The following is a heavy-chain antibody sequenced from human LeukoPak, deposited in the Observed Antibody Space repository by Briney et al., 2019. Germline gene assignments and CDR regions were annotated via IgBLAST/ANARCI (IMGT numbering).Heavy chain of an antibody. D-gene: IGHD2-21*02. V-gene: IGHV1-24*01. Sequence: GASVKVSCKVSGYTLTELSMHWVRQAPGKGLEWMGGFDPEDGETIYAQKFQGRVTMTEDTSTDTAYMELSSLRSEDTAVYYCATVPWGDSSNYYYYYGMDVWGQGTMVTVSS. CDR2: FDPEDGET. CDR3: ATVPWGDSSNYYYYYGMDV. J-gene: IGHJ6*02. CDR1: GYTLTELS.